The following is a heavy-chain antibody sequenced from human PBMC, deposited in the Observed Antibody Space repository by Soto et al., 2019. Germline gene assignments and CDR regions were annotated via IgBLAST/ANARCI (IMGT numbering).Heavy chain of an antibody. CDR1: GFPLSTYG. CDR2: ITGTGGNT. V-gene: IGHV3-23*01. J-gene: IGHJ6*02. Sequence: EVQLLESGGGLVQPGGSLRLSCAASGFPLSTYGMTWVRQAPGKGLEWVSAITGTGGNTYYVDSVKGRFTSSRDNSKNMLYLQMNSLRVEDTSVYYCARILGYWYCLDVWGQGTTVTVSS. CDR3: ARILGYWYCLDV.